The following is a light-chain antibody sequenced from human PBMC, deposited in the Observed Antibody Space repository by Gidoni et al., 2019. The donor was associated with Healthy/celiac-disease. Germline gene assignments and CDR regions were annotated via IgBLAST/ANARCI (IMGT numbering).Light chain of an antibody. CDR1: QSNSSY. CDR2: AAS. J-gene: IGKJ1*01. CDR3: QQSYSTVWT. V-gene: IGKV1-39*01. Sequence: DIQMTQSPSSLSASVGDRVTITCRASQSNSSYLNWYQQKPGKAPKLLIYAASSLQSGVPSRFSGSGSGTDFTLTISSLQPEDFATYYCQQSYSTVWTFGQGTKVEIK.